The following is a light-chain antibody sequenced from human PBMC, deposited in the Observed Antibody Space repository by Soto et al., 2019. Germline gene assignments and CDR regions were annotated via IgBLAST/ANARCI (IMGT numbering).Light chain of an antibody. CDR2: VAS. CDR1: QSIDTN. V-gene: IGKV1-39*01. J-gene: IGKJ2*01. Sequence: DIQMTQSPSSLSASVGDRVTITCRASQSIDTNLNWYQQKPGEALKLLIYVASNLQSGVPSRFSGSESGTDFTLTISSLQPDDFATYYCQQSYSIPYTFGQGTKLEI. CDR3: QQSYSIPYT.